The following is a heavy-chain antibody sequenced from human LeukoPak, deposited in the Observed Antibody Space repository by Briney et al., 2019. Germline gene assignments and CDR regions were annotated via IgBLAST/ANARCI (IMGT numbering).Heavy chain of an antibody. CDR1: GLTISSYS. D-gene: IGHD3-10*01. Sequence: GGSLRLSCAASGLTISSYSMNWVRQAPGKGLQWVSYISSSSSTIYYADSVKGRFTISRDNAKNSLYLQMNSLRAEDTAVYYCARALWFGETFPAYWGQGTMVTVSS. J-gene: IGHJ3*01. CDR3: ARALWFGETFPAY. V-gene: IGHV3-48*01. CDR2: ISSSSSTI.